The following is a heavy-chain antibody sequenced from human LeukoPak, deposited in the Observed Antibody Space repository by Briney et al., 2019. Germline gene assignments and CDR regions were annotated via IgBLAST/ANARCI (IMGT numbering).Heavy chain of an antibody. CDR3: AKGLAGEGFDY. CDR1: GLTFSSHW. D-gene: IGHD2-21*01. V-gene: IGHV3-74*01. J-gene: IGHJ4*02. Sequence: GGSLRLSCAASGLTFSSHWMHWVRQAPGKGLVWVSRITNDGSSTTYADSVKGRFTISRDNSKNTLYLHMNSLRVEDTAVYYCAKGLAGEGFDYWGQGTLVTVSP. CDR2: ITNDGSST.